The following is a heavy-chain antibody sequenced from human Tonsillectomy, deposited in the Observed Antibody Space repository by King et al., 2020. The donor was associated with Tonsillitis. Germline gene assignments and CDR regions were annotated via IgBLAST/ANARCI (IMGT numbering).Heavy chain of an antibody. V-gene: IGHV3-30*18. CDR2: IAYDASYE. D-gene: IGHD3-16*02. Sequence: VQLVESGGGVVQPGRSLRLSCAASGFTFSNYGMHWVRQAPGKGLEWVALIAYDASYENYADSVKGRFAISRDISKNTLYLEMNSLRVEDTSVYYCAKDGIALSDWYFDLWGRGTLVTVSS. CDR1: GFTFSNYG. CDR3: AKDGIALSDWYFDL. J-gene: IGHJ2*01.